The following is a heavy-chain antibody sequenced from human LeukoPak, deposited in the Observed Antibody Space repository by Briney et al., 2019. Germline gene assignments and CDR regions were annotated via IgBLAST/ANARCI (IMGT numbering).Heavy chain of an antibody. J-gene: IGHJ4*02. Sequence: KPSETLSLTCTVSGASISSHYWSWIRQSPGKGLEWIGYVSYSGSTDYNPSLKSRVTLSVDTSKNQISLRLSSVTAADTAVYYCTRDGGVAVTPLDFDFWGQGTLVTVSS. CDR3: TRDGGVAVTPLDFDF. CDR1: GASISSHY. D-gene: IGHD6-19*01. V-gene: IGHV4-59*11. CDR2: VSYSGST.